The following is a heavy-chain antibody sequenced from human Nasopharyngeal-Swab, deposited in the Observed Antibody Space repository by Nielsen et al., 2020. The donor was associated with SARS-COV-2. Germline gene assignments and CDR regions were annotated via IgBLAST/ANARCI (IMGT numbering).Heavy chain of an antibody. V-gene: IGHV3-53*04. D-gene: IGHD6-6*01. CDR1: GFTISSNY. J-gene: IGHJ6*02. Sequence: GESLKISCAASGFTISSNYMSWVRQAPGKGLEWVSVIYSGGSTFYADSVEGRFTISRHNSKNTLYLQMNSLRPEDTVIYYCARDLSLYSSSPSNGMDVWGQGTTVTVSS. CDR3: ARDLSLYSSSPSNGMDV. CDR2: IYSGGST.